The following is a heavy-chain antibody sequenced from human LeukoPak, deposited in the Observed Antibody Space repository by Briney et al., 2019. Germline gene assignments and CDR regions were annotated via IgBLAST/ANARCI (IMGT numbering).Heavy chain of an antibody. CDR3: ARAIVATSPDDYYYYGMDV. CDR1: GFTFTSYY. D-gene: IGHD5-12*01. V-gene: IGHV1-46*01. Sequence: ASVKVSCKASGFTFTSYYMHWVRQAPGQGLEWVGIINPSGGSTSYAQKFQGRVTMTRDTSTSTVYMELSSLRSEDTAVYYCARAIVATSPDDYYYYGMDVWGQGTTVTVSS. J-gene: IGHJ6*02. CDR2: INPSGGST.